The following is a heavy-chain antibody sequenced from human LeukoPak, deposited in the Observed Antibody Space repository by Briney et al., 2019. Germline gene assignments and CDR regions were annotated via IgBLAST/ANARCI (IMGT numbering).Heavy chain of an antibody. CDR1: GYTFTGYY. CDR3: ARDGEHIVVVTAIPRAEYFQH. V-gene: IGHV1-46*01. D-gene: IGHD2-21*02. J-gene: IGHJ1*01. CDR2: INPSGGST. Sequence: ASVKVSCKASGYTFTGYYMHWVRQAPGQGLEWMGIINPSGGSTSYAQKFQGRVTMTRDTSTSTVYMELSSLRSEDTAVYYCARDGEHIVVVTAIPRAEYFQHWGQGTLVTVSS.